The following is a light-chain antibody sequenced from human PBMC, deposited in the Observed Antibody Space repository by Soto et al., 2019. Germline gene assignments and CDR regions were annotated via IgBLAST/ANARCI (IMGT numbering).Light chain of an antibody. V-gene: IGKV1-33*01. Sequence: DIQMTQSPSSLSASVGDRVTITCQASQDIKNYLNWYPQKSGKAPKLLIYYASDLETGVPSRFSGSGSGTDFTFTINSLQPEDIATYYCQQYDNLPLTFGGGTKVEIK. J-gene: IGKJ4*01. CDR1: QDIKNY. CDR2: YAS. CDR3: QQYDNLPLT.